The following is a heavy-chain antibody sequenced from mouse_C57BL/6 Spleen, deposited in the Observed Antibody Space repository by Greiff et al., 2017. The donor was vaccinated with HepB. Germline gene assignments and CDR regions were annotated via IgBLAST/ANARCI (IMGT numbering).Heavy chain of an antibody. Sequence: EVHLVESGAELVKPGASVKLSCTASGFNIKDYYMHWVKQRTEQGLEWIGRIDPEDGETKYAPKFQGKATITAATSSNTAYLQLRSLTSEDTAVYYCARGVYYGNYRYYFDYWGQGTTLTVSS. D-gene: IGHD2-1*01. CDR2: IDPEDGET. CDR1: GFNIKDYY. J-gene: IGHJ2*01. CDR3: ARGVYYGNYRYYFDY. V-gene: IGHV14-2*01.